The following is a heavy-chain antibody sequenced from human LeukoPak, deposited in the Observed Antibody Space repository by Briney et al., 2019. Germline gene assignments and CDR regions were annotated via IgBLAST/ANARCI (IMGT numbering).Heavy chain of an antibody. CDR3: VRGGYCSNVVCYTSRSLDY. V-gene: IGHV3-11*01. D-gene: IGHD2-8*01. CDR2: ISGSGSTK. CDR1: GLTFSDYY. Sequence: PGGSLRLSCVASGLTFSDYYMNWIRQAPGKGLEWVSYISGSGSTKYYADSVRGRFTISRDNAKNSLYLQMNSLRAEDTAVYYCVRGGYCSNVVCYTSRSLDYWGQGTLVTVSS. J-gene: IGHJ4*02.